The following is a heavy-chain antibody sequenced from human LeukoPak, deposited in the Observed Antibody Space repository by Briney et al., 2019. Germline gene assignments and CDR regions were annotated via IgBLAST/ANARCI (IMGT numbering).Heavy chain of an antibody. D-gene: IGHD5-18*01. CDR1: GFTFSTYG. J-gene: IGHJ4*02. CDR3: ARDDGWIQFNF. CDR2: ISGSGSST. Sequence: GGSLRLSCSASGFTFSTYGMNWVRQAPGKGLEWVSAISGSGSSTYYADSVKGRFTISRDNSKNTLYLQMNSLRAEDTAVYYCARDDGWIQFNFWGQGTLVTVSS. V-gene: IGHV3-23*01.